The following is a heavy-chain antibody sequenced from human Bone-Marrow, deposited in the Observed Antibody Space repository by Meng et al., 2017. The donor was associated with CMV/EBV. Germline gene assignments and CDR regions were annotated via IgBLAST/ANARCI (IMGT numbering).Heavy chain of an antibody. Sequence: ASVKVSCKASGYTFTGYYMHWVRQAPGQGLEWMGWINPNSGGTNYAQKFQGRVTMTRNTSISTAYMELSSLRSEDTAVYYCARGRCSGGSCRYYYYYYGMDVWGQGTTVTVSS. V-gene: IGHV1-2*02. D-gene: IGHD2-15*01. CDR3: ARGRCSGGSCRYYYYYYGMDV. CDR2: INPNSGGT. J-gene: IGHJ6*02. CDR1: GYTFTGYY.